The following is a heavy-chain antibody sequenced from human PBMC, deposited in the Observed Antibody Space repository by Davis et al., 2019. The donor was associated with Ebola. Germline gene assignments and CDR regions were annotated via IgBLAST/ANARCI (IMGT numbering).Heavy chain of an antibody. Sequence: MPSETLSLTCAVYGGSFSGYYWSWIRQPPGKGLEWIGEINHSGSTNYNPSLKSRVTISVDTSKNQFSLKLSSVTAADTAVYYCARNEKSKSTHSSFWYWGQGTLVTVSS. V-gene: IGHV4-34*01. CDR2: INHSGST. D-gene: IGHD2/OR15-2a*01. CDR3: ARNEKSKSTHSSFWY. CDR1: GGSFSGYY. J-gene: IGHJ4*02.